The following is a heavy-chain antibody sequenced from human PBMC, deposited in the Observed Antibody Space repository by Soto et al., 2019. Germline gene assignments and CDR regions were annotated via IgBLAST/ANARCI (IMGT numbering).Heavy chain of an antibody. CDR3: ARAAPTLLRGPYYYYRIDV. V-gene: IGHV1-69*13. CDR2: IIPIFGTA. Sequence: ASVKVSCKASGGTFSSYAISWVRQAPGQGLEWMGGIIPIFGTANYAQKFQGRVTITADESTSTAYMELSSLRSEDTAVYYCARAAPTLLRGPYYYYRIDVWGQGTTVTVSS. CDR1: GGTFSSYA. J-gene: IGHJ6*01.